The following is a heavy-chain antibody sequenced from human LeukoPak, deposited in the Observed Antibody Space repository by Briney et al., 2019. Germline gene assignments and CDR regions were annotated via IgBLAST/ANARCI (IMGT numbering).Heavy chain of an antibody. CDR2: ISTSGST. J-gene: IGHJ4*02. CDR1: GGSISSGGYY. Sequence: SETLSLTCTVSGGSISSGGYYWSWIRQPAGKGLEWIGRISTSGSTNYNPSLKSRVTISVDTSKNQFSLKLSSVTAADTAVYYCAGSGGYGLEYFDYWGQGTLVTVSS. V-gene: IGHV4-61*02. D-gene: IGHD5-18*01. CDR3: AGSGGYGLEYFDY.